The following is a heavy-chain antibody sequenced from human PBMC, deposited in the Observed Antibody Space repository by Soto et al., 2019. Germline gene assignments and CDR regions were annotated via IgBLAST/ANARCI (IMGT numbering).Heavy chain of an antibody. J-gene: IGHJ4*02. Sequence: GGSLRLSCAASGFTFSSYGMHWVRQAPGKGLEWVAVIWYDGSNKYYADSVKGRFTISRDNSKNTLYLQMNSLRAEDTAVYYSAREFGTSHFDYWGQGTLVTVSS. CDR3: AREFGTSHFDY. D-gene: IGHD6-13*01. CDR2: IWYDGSNK. CDR1: GFTFSSYG. V-gene: IGHV3-33*01.